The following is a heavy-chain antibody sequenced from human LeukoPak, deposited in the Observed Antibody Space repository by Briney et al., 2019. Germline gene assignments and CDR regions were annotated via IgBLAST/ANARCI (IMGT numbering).Heavy chain of an antibody. CDR2: ISAYNGNT. CDR1: GYTFTSYG. D-gene: IGHD3-3*01. V-gene: IGHV1-18*01. Sequence: ASVKVSCKASGYTFTSYGISWVRRAPGQGLEWMGWISAYNGNTNYAQKLQGRVTMTTDTYTSTAYMELSSLRSEDTAVYYCARDEGNYDFWSGYQNWGQGTLVTVSS. J-gene: IGHJ4*02. CDR3: ARDEGNYDFWSGYQN.